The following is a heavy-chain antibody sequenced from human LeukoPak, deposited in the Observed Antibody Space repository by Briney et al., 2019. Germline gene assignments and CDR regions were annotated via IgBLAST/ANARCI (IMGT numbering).Heavy chain of an antibody. CDR1: GFTFSSYS. V-gene: IGHV3-21*01. Sequence: PGGSLRPSCAASGFTFSSYSMNWVRQAPGKGLEWVSSISSSSSYIYYADSVKGRFTISRDNAKNSLYLQMNSLRAEDTAVYYCARGPYSSSWGFFDYWGQGTLVTVSS. CDR3: ARGPYSSSWGFFDY. J-gene: IGHJ4*02. CDR2: ISSSSSYI. D-gene: IGHD6-6*01.